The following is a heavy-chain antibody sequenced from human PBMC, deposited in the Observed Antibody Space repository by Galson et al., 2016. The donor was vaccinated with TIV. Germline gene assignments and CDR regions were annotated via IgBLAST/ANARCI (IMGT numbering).Heavy chain of an antibody. CDR2: ISGYDGNT. CDR3: ARDRGSMTMILVVNYYYGMDV. CDR1: GYTFANYG. J-gene: IGHJ6*02. V-gene: IGHV1-18*04. D-gene: IGHD3-22*01. Sequence: SVRVSCKASGYTFANYGFSWVRQAPGQGLEWMGWISGYDGNTNYAQKFQGRVTMTTDTSTSTAYMELRSLRSDDTAVYYCARDRGSMTMILVVNYYYGMDVWGQGTTVIVSS.